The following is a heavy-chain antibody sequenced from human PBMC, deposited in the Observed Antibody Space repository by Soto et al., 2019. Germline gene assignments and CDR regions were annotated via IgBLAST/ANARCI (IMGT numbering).Heavy chain of an antibody. CDR1: DGSISSYY. V-gene: IGHV4-59*01. CDR3: ARENIVATPAYYYYYMDV. J-gene: IGHJ6*03. D-gene: IGHD5-12*01. Sequence: SETLSLTCTVSDGSISSYYWSWIRKQPGKGLEWIGYIYYSGSTNYNPSLKSRVTISVDTSKNQFSLKLSSVTAADTAVYYCARENIVATPAYYYYYMDVWGKGTTVTVSS. CDR2: IYYSGST.